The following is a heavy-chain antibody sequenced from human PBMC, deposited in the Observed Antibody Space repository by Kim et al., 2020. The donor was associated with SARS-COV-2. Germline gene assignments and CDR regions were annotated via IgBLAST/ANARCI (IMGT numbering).Heavy chain of an antibody. CDR2: VHHSGST. D-gene: IGHD6-13*01. CDR3: GRRPPSRLAGA. J-gene: IGHJ4*02. V-gene: IGHV4-39*01. Sequence: SETLSLTCTVSGASISINTFYWGWIRQPPGKGLEWVGGVHHSGSTSYNPSLMSRASVSVDSSRNQFFLRLTSVTASDTAVYYCGRRPPSRLAGAWGQGIL. CDR1: GASISINTFY.